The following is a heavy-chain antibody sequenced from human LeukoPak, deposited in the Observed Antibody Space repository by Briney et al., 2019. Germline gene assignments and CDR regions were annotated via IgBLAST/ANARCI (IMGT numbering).Heavy chain of an antibody. CDR1: GGSISSSY. D-gene: IGHD1-26*01. CDR2: INHSGST. J-gene: IGHJ3*02. V-gene: IGHV4-34*01. CDR3: ARGPGATLAAFDI. Sequence: TSSETLSLTCTVSGGSISSSYWSWIRQPPGKGLEWIGEINHSGSTNYNPSLKSRVTISVDTSKNQFSLKLSSVTAADTAVYYCARGPGATLAAFDIWGQGTMVTVSS.